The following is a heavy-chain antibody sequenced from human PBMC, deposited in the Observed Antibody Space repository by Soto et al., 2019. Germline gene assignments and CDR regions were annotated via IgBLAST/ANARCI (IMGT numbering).Heavy chain of an antibody. CDR1: GGSISSYY. D-gene: IGHD3-3*01. Sequence: ASETLSLTCTVSGGSISSYYWSWIRQPPGKGLEWIGYIYYSGSTNYNPSLKSRVTISVDTSKNQFSLKLSSVTAADTAVYYCARTYYDFWSGYFSVPDYYYMDVWGKGTTVTVSS. CDR3: ARTYYDFWSGYFSVPDYYYMDV. J-gene: IGHJ6*03. V-gene: IGHV4-59*01. CDR2: IYYSGST.